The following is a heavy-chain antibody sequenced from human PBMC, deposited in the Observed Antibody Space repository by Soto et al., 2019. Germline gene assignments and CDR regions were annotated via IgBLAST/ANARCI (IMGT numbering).Heavy chain of an antibody. V-gene: IGHV5-10-1*01. J-gene: IGHJ4*02. CDR2: IDPSDSYT. CDR1: GYSFTSYW. D-gene: IGHD3-22*01. CDR3: ARLDCYDSSGYSYYCDY. Sequence: GESLKISCKGSGYSFTSYWISWVRQMPGKGLEWMGRIDPSDSYTNYSPSFQGHVTISADKSISTAYLQWSSLKASDTAMYYCARLDCYDSSGYSYYCDYWGQGTLVTVSS.